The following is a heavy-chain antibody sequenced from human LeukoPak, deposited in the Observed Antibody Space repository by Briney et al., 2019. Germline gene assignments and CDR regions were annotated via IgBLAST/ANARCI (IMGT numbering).Heavy chain of an antibody. V-gene: IGHV1-2*02. J-gene: IGHJ5*02. Sequence: ASVKVSCKASGYTFTGYYMHWVRQAPGQGLEWMGWINPNSGGTNYAQKFQGGVTMTRDTSISTAYMELSRLRSDDTAVYYFARDHCSSTSCYSNWFDPWGREPWSPSPQ. D-gene: IGHD2-2*01. CDR3: ARDHCSSTSCYSNWFDP. CDR1: GYTFTGYY. CDR2: INPNSGGT.